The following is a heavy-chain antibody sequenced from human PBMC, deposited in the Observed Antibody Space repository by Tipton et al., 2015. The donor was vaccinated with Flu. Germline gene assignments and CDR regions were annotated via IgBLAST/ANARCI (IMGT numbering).Heavy chain of an antibody. CDR1: GYRFNSYW. CDR3: ATRDGYNFWYFDY. CDR2: IRPDHSDV. Sequence: VQLVQPGAEVKKPGESLTISCKGSGYRFNSYWIGWVRQMPGKGLEWMGIIRPDHSDVRYSPSFQGQVTISADMSTNTAYLRWSSLKASDTAMYYCATRDGYNFWYFDYWGPGTLVTVSS. J-gene: IGHJ4*02. D-gene: IGHD5-24*01. V-gene: IGHV5-51*01.